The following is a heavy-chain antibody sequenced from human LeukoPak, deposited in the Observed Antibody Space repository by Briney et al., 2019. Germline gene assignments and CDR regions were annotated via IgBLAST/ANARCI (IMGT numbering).Heavy chain of an antibody. CDR1: GGSISSYY. D-gene: IGHD1-14*01. CDR3: ARHWYGGAFDV. Sequence: SETLSLTCTVSGGSISSYYWGWIRQPPGKGLEWIGSIYYSGTTYYNPSLKSRVTISVDTSKNQFSLKLTSVTAADTAVYYCARHWYGGAFDVWGQGSMVTVSS. CDR2: IYYSGTT. J-gene: IGHJ3*01. V-gene: IGHV4-39*01.